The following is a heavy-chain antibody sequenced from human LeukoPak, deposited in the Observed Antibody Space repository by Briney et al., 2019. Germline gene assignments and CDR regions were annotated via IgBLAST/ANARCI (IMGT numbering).Heavy chain of an antibody. CDR1: GGSISSGGYY. Sequence: PSQTLSLTCTVSGGSISSGGYYWSWIRQHPGKGLEGIGYIYYSGSTYYNPSLKSRVTISVDTSKNQFSLKLSSVTAADPAVYYCARDIVGATWGYYFDYWGQGTLVTVSS. V-gene: IGHV4-31*03. CDR2: IYYSGST. J-gene: IGHJ4*02. CDR3: ARDIVGATWGYYFDY. D-gene: IGHD1-26*01.